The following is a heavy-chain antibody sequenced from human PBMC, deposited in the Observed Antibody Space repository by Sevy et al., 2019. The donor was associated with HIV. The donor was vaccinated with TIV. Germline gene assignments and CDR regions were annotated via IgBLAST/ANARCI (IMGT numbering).Heavy chain of an antibody. CDR1: VFTFRSYS. Sequence: GGSLRLSCAASVFTFRSYSMNWVRQAPGKGLEWLSSISDDSRYIYYSDPVKGRFTISRANAKSSLYLQMNSLRVEDTAIYYCARDFTIFGVVSGIDYWGQGNLVTFSS. V-gene: IGHV3-21*01. CDR3: ARDFTIFGVVSGIDY. D-gene: IGHD3-3*01. J-gene: IGHJ4*02. CDR2: ISDDSRYI.